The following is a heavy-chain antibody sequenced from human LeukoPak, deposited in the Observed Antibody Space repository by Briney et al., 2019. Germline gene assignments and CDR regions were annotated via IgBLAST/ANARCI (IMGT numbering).Heavy chain of an antibody. CDR1: GFTFSSYA. V-gene: IGHV3-30-3*01. J-gene: IGHJ4*02. CDR2: ISFDESSK. CDR3: ARDSGGFCSGGSCYEIDY. D-gene: IGHD2-15*01. Sequence: GGSLRLSCAASGFTFSSYAMHWVRQAPGKGLEWMAVISFDESSKSYSDSVKGRFTISRDNSKNTLHLQLNSLRVEDTAVYYCARDSGGFCSGGSCYEIDYWGQGTLVTVSS.